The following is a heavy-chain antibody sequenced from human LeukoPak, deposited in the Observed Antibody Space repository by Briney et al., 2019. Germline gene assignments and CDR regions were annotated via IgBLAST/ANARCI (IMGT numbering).Heavy chain of an antibody. V-gene: IGHV4-34*01. Sequence: KSSETLSLTCAVYGGSFSGYYWSWIRQPPGKGLEWIGEINHSGSTNNNPSLKSRVTISVDTSKNQFSLKLSSVTAADTAVYYCARGLSADYVNFFDYWGQGTLVTVSS. CDR1: GGSFSGYY. CDR2: INHSGST. D-gene: IGHD3-10*02. J-gene: IGHJ4*02. CDR3: ARGLSADYVNFFDY.